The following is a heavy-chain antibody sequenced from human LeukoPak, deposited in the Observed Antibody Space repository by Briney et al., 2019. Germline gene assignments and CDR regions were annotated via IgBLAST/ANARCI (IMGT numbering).Heavy chain of an antibody. V-gene: IGHV3-30*18. CDR3: AKGSRYIDY. Sequence: GGSLRLSCAASGFTFSSYGMHWVRQAPGKGLEGVAVISYDGSNKYYADSVKGRFTISRDNSKNTLYLQMNSLRAEDTAVYYCAKGSRYIDYWGQGTLVTVAS. J-gene: IGHJ4*02. D-gene: IGHD1-14*01. CDR1: GFTFSSYG. CDR2: ISYDGSNK.